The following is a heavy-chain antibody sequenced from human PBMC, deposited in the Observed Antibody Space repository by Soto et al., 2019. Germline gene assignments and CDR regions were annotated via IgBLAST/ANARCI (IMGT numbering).Heavy chain of an antibody. CDR3: ATTNGAYSYDSSY. D-gene: IGHD3-22*01. V-gene: IGHV4-59*03. J-gene: IGHJ4*02. CDR2: IYYSGAT. Sequence: SETLSLTCNVSGASISGNYWSWIRQPPGKGLEWIGYIYYSGATNYNPSLESRVTISVDTPKSQFSLKLTSVTPADTAVYYCATTNGAYSYDSSYWGQGTLVTVSS. CDR1: GASISGNY.